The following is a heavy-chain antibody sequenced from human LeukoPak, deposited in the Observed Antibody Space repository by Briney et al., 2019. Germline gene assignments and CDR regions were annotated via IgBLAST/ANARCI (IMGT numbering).Heavy chain of an antibody. CDR1: GFTFDTEA. D-gene: IGHD6-19*01. Sequence: GGSLRLSCTVPGFTFDTEAMTWIRQGPGKGLEWVSTISDRGDTTYYADSVKGRFSISRDNSKGTLYLQMNTLRAEDTAFYYCAKGLGFLPQFDFWSRGTLVAVSS. J-gene: IGHJ4*02. V-gene: IGHV3-23*01. CDR3: AKGLGFLPQFDF. CDR2: ISDRGDTT.